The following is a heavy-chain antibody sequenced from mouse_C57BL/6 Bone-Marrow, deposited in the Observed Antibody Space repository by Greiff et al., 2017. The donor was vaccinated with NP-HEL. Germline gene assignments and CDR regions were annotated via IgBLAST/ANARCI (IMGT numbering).Heavy chain of an antibody. CDR3: ARANLYFDY. Sequence: DVKLVESGGGLVKPGGSLKLSCAASGFTFSSYAMSWVRQTPEKRLEWVATISDGGSYTYYPDNVKGRFSISRDNAKNNLYLQMSHLKSEDTAMYYCARANLYFDYWGQGTTLTVSS. CDR1: GFTFSSYA. V-gene: IGHV5-4*03. CDR2: ISDGGSYT. J-gene: IGHJ2*01.